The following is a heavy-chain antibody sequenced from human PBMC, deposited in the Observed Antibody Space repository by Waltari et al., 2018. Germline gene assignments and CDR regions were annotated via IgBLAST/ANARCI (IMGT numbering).Heavy chain of an antibody. D-gene: IGHD3-10*01. CDR3: AKVQVRLLWFGEGLLDY. CDR2: IIPIFGTA. Sequence: QVQLVQSGAEVKKPGSSVKVSCKASGGTFSSYAISWVRQDPGQGLEWMGGIIPIFGTANYAQKFQGRVTITADESTSTAYMELSSLRSEDTAVYYCAKVQVRLLWFGEGLLDYWGQGTLVTVSS. V-gene: IGHV1-69*01. J-gene: IGHJ4*02. CDR1: GGTFSSYA.